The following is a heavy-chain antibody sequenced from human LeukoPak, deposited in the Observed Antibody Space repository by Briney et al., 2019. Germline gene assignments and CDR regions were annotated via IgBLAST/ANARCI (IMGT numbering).Heavy chain of an antibody. Sequence: PGGPLRLSCAASGFTFSNYWMHWVRQAPGKGLVWVSRISYDGSSTNYADSVKGRFTISRDNAKNTLYLQMNSLRAEDTAVYYCARRSAAKDAFDFWGQGTMVTVSS. V-gene: IGHV3-74*01. D-gene: IGHD6-25*01. CDR3: ARRSAAKDAFDF. CDR2: ISYDGSST. J-gene: IGHJ3*01. CDR1: GFTFSNYW.